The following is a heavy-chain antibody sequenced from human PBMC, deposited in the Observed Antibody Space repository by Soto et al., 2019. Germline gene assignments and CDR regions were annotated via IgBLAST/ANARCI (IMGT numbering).Heavy chain of an antibody. V-gene: IGHV4-59*01. CDR2: IYYSGST. CDR1: GGSISSYY. CDR3: ARADIVATIDY. D-gene: IGHD5-12*01. J-gene: IGHJ4*02. Sequence: SETLSLTCTVSGGSISSYYWSWIRQPPGKGLEWIGYIYYSGSTNYNPSLKSRVTISVDTSKNQFSLKLSSVTAADTAVYYCARADIVATIDYWGQGTLVTVSS.